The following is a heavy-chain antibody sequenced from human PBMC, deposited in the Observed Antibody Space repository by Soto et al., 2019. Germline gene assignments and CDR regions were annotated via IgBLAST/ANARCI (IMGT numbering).Heavy chain of an antibody. Sequence: QITLKESGPTLVKPTQTLTLTCTFSGFSLSTSGVGVGWTRQPPGKALEWLALIYWDGDKRYSPSLKSRLTIMKDTSKNQVVLIMTNMDPVDTATYYRVQTHKWLRFASWGQGTLVPVSS. CDR3: VQTHKWLRFAS. J-gene: IGHJ4*02. CDR1: GFSLSTSGVG. CDR2: IYWDGDK. V-gene: IGHV2-5*02. D-gene: IGHD5-12*01.